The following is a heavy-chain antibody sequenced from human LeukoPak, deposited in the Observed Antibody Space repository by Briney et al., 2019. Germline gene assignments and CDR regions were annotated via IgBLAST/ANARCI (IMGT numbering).Heavy chain of an antibody. Sequence: PGGSLRLSCAASGFALNSYSLAWVRQAPGKGLVWVSRINTDGSSTSYADSVKGRFTISRDNAKNTLYLQMNSLRAEDTAVYYCARVDWARSAIDYWGQGTLVTVSS. CDR1: GFALNSYS. V-gene: IGHV3-74*01. D-gene: IGHD3-9*01. CDR3: ARVDWARSAIDY. J-gene: IGHJ4*02. CDR2: INTDGSST.